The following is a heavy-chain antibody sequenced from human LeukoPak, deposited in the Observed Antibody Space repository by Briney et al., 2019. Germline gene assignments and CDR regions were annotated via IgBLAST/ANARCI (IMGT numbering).Heavy chain of an antibody. J-gene: IGHJ4*02. CDR3: ARERPEIDS. CDR2: ISSSGSTI. Sequence: GGSLRLSCAASGFTFSSYEMNWVRQAPGEGLEWVSYISSSGSTINYADSVKGRLTISRDNAKNSLYLQMNSLRAEDTAVYYCARERPEIDSWGQGTLVTVSS. CDR1: GFTFSSYE. V-gene: IGHV3-48*03.